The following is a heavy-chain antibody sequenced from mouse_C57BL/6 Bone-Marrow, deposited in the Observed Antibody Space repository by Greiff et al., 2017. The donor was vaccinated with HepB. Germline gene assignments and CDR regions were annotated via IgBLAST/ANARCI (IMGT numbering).Heavy chain of an antibody. D-gene: IGHD3-2*02. CDR3: AKTSSGYLYYFDY. CDR2: IWRGGST. V-gene: IGHV2-5*01. J-gene: IGHJ2*01. CDR1: GFSLTSYG. Sequence: VQLQQSGPGLVQPSQSLSITCTVSGFSLTSYGVHWVRQSPGKGLEWLGVIWRGGSTDYNAAFMSRLSITKDNSKSQVFFKMNSLQADDTAIYYWAKTSSGYLYYFDYWGQGTTLTVSS.